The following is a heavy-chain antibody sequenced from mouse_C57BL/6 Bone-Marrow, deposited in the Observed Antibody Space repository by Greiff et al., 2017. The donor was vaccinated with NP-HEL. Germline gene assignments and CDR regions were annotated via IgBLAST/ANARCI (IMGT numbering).Heavy chain of an antibody. D-gene: IGHD1-1*01. J-gene: IGHJ4*01. V-gene: IGHV2-5*01. CDR2: IWRGGST. Sequence: VKLMESGPGLVQPSQSLSITCTVSGFSLTSYGVHWVRQSPGKGLEWLGVIWRGGSTDYNAAFMSRLSITKDNSKRQVFFKMNSLQADDTAIYYCAKDSLTTVAMDYWGQGTSVTVSS. CDR3: AKDSLTTVAMDY. CDR1: GFSLTSYG.